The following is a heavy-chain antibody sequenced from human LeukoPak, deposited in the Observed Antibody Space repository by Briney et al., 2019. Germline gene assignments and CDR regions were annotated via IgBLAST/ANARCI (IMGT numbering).Heavy chain of an antibody. Sequence: ASVKVSCKASGYTFTSYAMNWVRQAPGQGLEWMGWINTNTGNPTYAQGFTGRFVFSLDTFVSTAYLQISSLKAEDTAVYYCARAIAARHKFDYWGQGTLVTVSS. J-gene: IGHJ4*02. CDR2: INTNTGNP. CDR1: GYTFTSYA. V-gene: IGHV7-4-1*02. D-gene: IGHD6-6*01. CDR3: ARAIAARHKFDY.